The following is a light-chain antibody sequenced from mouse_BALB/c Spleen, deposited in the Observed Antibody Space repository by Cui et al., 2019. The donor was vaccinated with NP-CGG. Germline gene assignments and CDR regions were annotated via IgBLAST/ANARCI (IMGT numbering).Light chain of an antibody. CDR1: TGAVTTSNY. CDR2: GTN. V-gene: IGLV1*01. J-gene: IGLJ1*01. CDR3: ALWYSNHWV. Sequence: QAVVTQASALTTSPGETVTLTCRSRTGAVTTSNYVNWVQENPDHLFTGLIGGTNNRAPGVPARFSGSLIGDKAALTITGAQTEDEAIYFCALWYSNHWVFGGGTKLTVL.